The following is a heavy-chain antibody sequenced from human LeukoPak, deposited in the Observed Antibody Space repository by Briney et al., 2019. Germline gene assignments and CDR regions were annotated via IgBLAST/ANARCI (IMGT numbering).Heavy chain of an antibody. D-gene: IGHD5-18*01. J-gene: IGHJ4*02. CDR3: ARQTAMGRSGDY. CDR2: IDPSDSET. Sequence: GESLKISCKASGYSFPSYWIGWVRQMPGKGLEWMGIIDPSDSETRHTPSFQGQVTISVDKSLTTAYLQWNSLKASDTAMYFCARQTAMGRSGDYWGQGTLVTVSS. V-gene: IGHV5-51*01. CDR1: GYSFPSYW.